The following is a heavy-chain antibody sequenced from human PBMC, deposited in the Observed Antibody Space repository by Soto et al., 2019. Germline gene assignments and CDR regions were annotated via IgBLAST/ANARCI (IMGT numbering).Heavy chain of an antibody. V-gene: IGHV3-33*01. CDR1: GFTFSSYG. D-gene: IGHD3-3*01. J-gene: IGHJ6*02. CDR2: IWYDGSNK. Sequence: QVQLGESGGGVVQPGRSLRLSCAASGFTFSSYGMHWVRQAPDKGLEWVAVIWYDGSNKYYADSVKGRFTISRDNSKNTLYLQMNSLRAEDTAVYYCARDGGYYYYGMDVWGQGTTVTVSS. CDR3: ARDGGYYYYGMDV.